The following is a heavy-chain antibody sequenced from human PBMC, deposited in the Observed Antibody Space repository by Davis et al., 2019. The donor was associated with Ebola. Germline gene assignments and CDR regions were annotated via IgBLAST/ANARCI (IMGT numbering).Heavy chain of an antibody. J-gene: IGHJ4*02. CDR1: GYTFPNFW. Sequence: PGGSLRLSCKGSGYTFPNFWIGWVRQMPGKGLEWIGIIHPGDSDTRYSPSFQGQVMISADKSINTSYLQWSSLRASATAMYYCARQKSWGSSWYLAYWGQGTLVTVSS. CDR2: IHPGDSDT. CDR3: ARQKSWGSSWYLAY. D-gene: IGHD6-13*01. V-gene: IGHV5-51*01.